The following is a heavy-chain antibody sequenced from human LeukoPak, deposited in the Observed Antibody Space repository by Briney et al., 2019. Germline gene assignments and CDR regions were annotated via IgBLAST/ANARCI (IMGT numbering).Heavy chain of an antibody. CDR1: GGSISSGDYY. V-gene: IGHV4-31*03. CDR2: IYYSGST. Sequence: SEPLSLTCTVSGGSISSGDYYWSWIRQLPGKGLEWIGYIYYSGSTHYNPSLKSRVTISVDTSKNQFSLNLNSVTAADTAVYYCARGGYYFDYWGQGTLVTVSS. J-gene: IGHJ4*02. CDR3: ARGGYYFDY. D-gene: IGHD5-12*01.